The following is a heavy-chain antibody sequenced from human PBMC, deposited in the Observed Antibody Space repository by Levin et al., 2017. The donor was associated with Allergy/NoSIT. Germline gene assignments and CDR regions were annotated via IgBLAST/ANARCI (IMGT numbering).Heavy chain of an antibody. V-gene: IGHV4-34*01. Sequence: SQTLSLTCAVYGGSFSGYYWSWIRQPPGKGLEWIGEINHSGSTNYNPSLKSRVSISVDTSKNQFSLKLNSVTAADTAVYYCARSVAGTDQWGQGTLVTVSS. CDR2: INHSGST. CDR1: GGSFSGYY. D-gene: IGHD6-19*01. J-gene: IGHJ4*02. CDR3: ARSVAGTDQ.